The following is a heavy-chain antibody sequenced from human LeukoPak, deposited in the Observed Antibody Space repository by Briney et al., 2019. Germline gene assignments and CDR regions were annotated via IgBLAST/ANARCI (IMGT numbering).Heavy chain of an antibody. CDR3: ARDRISINALDM. V-gene: IGHV4-59*02. Sequence: SETLSLTCTISGASVTDYYWSWIRQSPGKGLEWISYIHHSGNSDYNPSLRSRVTTSLDTSKNQFSLKLTSVTAADTALYYCARDRISINALDMWGQGTMVTVSS. D-gene: IGHD1-14*01. CDR2: IHHSGNS. CDR1: GASVTDYY. J-gene: IGHJ3*02.